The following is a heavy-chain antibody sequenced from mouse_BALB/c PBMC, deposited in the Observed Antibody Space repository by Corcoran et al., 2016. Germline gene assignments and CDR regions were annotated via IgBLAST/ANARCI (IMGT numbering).Heavy chain of an antibody. J-gene: IGHJ2*01. CDR1: GFNIKDTY. CDR3: GRSREGNYVVY. Sequence: EVQLQQSGAELVKTGASVKLSCTASGFNIKDTYMHWVKQRPEQGLEWIGRIDPANGSTKYDPKFQGKATMTADTSSNKVYLQLSSWTSEATAVYYCGRSREGNYVVYWGQGTTLTVSS. V-gene: IGHV14-3*02. CDR2: IDPANGST. D-gene: IGHD2-1*01.